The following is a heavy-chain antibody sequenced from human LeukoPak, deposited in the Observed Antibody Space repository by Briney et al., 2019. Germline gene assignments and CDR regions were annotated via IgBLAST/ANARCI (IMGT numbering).Heavy chain of an antibody. CDR1: GFTFDDYG. J-gene: IGHJ3*02. CDR2: ISGSGGST. D-gene: IGHD1-26*01. CDR3: AKISGSYPWDAFDI. Sequence: PGGSLRLSCAASGFTFDDYGMSWVRQAPGKGLEWVSAISGSGGSTYYADSVKGRFTISRDNSKNTLYLQMNSLRAEDTAVYYCAKISGSYPWDAFDIWGQGTMVTVSS. V-gene: IGHV3-23*01.